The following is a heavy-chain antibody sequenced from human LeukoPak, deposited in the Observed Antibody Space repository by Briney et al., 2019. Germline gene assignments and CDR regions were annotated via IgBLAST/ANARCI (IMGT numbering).Heavy chain of an antibody. D-gene: IGHD6-25*01. V-gene: IGHV4-39*07. CDR1: GGSVSSSSYY. J-gene: IGHJ4*02. CDR3: ARDSMWRQREFDY. CDR2: IYYSGST. Sequence: SETLSLTCTVSGGSVSSSSYYWGWIRQPPGKGLEWIGSIYYSGSTYYNPSLKSRVTISVDTSKNQFSLKLSSVTAADTAVYYCARDSMWRQREFDYWGQGTLVTVSS.